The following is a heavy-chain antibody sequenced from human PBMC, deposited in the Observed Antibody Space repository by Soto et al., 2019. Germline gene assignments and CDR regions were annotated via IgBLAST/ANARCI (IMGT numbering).Heavy chain of an antibody. D-gene: IGHD1-1*01. Sequence: QVQLVQSGAEVKKPGSSVKVSCKASGGTFSSYTIRWVRQAPGQGLEWMGRIIPILGIANYAQKFQGRVTITADKSTSTAYMELSSLRSEDTAVYYCAGGRRYSPDGLWGQGTLVTVSS. CDR2: IIPILGIA. CDR1: GGTFSSYT. V-gene: IGHV1-69*02. J-gene: IGHJ4*02. CDR3: AGGRRYSPDGL.